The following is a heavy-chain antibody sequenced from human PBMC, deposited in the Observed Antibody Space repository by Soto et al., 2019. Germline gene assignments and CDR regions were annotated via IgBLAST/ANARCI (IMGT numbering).Heavy chain of an antibody. CDR1: GFPFDTSA. V-gene: IGHV3-23*01. J-gene: IGHJ6*02. D-gene: IGHD1-26*01. CDR2: ISGGGDLA. Sequence: EVRLLESGGGLVQPGWSLRLSCAASGFPFDTSAMIWVRQAPGKGPEWLSLISGGGDLAYYAESVKGRFTSSRDNSKNSLYLQMTFMRVDDTAVYYCAKYSGDFPVYNGLNVWGQGTTVTVAS. CDR3: AKYSGDFPVYNGLNV.